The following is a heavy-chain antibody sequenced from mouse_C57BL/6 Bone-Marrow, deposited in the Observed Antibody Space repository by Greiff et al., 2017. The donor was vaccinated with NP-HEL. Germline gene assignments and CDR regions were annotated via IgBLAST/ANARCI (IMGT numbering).Heavy chain of an antibody. D-gene: IGHD2-3*01. CDR2: IYPGSGNT. V-gene: IGHV1-76*01. J-gene: IGHJ3*01. CDR1: GYTFTDYY. Sequence: QVQLKQSGAELVRPGASVKLSCKASGYTFTDYYINWVKQRPGQGLEWIARIYPGSGNTYYNEKFKGKATLTAEKSSSTAYMQLSSLTSEDSAVYVCARDDGYYRSWFAYWGQGTLVTVSA. CDR3: ARDDGYYRSWFAY.